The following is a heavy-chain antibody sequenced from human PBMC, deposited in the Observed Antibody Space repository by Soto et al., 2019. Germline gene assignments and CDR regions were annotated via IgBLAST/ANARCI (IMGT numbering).Heavy chain of an antibody. J-gene: IGHJ6*02. Sequence: GGSLRLSCAASGFTFSSYAMSWVRQAPGKGLEWVSAISGSDNSTYYAASVKGRFTISRDNSKITLYLQMSSLRADDTAVYYCAPMGVWGQGTTVTVSS. CDR3: APMGV. CDR2: ISGSDNST. CDR1: GFTFSSYA. V-gene: IGHV3-23*01.